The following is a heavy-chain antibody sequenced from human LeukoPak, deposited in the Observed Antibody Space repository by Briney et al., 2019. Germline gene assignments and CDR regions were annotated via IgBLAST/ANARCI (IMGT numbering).Heavy chain of an antibody. CDR2: INPSGGST. V-gene: IGHV1-46*01. CDR3: ASSGTGGIAVAQPFDY. D-gene: IGHD6-19*01. Sequence: GASVKVSCTASGYTFTSYYMHWVRQAPGQGLEWMGIINPSGGSTSYAQKFQGRVTMTRDTSTSTVYMELSSLRSEDTAVYYCASSGTGGIAVAQPFDYWGQGTLVTVSS. CDR1: GYTFTSYY. J-gene: IGHJ4*02.